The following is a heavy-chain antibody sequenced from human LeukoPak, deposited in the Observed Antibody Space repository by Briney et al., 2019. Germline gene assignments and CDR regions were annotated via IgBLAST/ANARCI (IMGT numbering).Heavy chain of an antibody. D-gene: IGHD4-23*01. CDR2: IYSSGIT. J-gene: IGHJ4*02. CDR1: DDSISNYY. Sequence: SETLSLTCTVSDDSISNYYWSWIRQPAGEGLEWIGRIYSSGITNYNPSLKSRVTMSVDTSKNQFSLKLSSVTAADTAVYYCAGDGVYGNSRYFDSWGQGALVTVSS. V-gene: IGHV4-4*07. CDR3: AGDGVYGNSRYFDS.